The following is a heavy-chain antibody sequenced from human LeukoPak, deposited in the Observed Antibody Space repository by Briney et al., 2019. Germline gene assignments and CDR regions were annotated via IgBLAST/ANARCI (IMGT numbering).Heavy chain of an antibody. D-gene: IGHD3-9*01. CDR1: GYSSSRAYH. CDR3: AHRTIGDAFDI. J-gene: IGHJ3*02. Sequence: TLSLTCTVAGYSSSRAYHWGWIRQPPGKGLEWLALIYWNDDKRYSPSLKSRLTITKDTSKNRVVLTMTNLDPVDTATYCCAHRTIGDAFDIWGQGTMVTVSS. V-gene: IGHV2-5*01. CDR2: IYWNDDK.